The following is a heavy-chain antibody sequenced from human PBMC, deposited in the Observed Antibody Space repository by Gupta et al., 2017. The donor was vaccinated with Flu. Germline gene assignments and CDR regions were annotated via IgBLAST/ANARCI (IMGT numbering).Heavy chain of an antibody. CDR2: IDGTSDNT. CDR3: AKAFPLNTRRLDFFYFDA. D-gene: IGHD2-2*02. J-gene: IGHJ4*02. V-gene: IGHV3-23*01. Sequence: MAWVRQAPGKGLQWVSAIDGTSDNTYYEESVKGRFTISRDNSRNTLFLRLDSLSGEDTALYYCAKAFPLNTRRLDFFYFDAWGQGTRVTVSS.